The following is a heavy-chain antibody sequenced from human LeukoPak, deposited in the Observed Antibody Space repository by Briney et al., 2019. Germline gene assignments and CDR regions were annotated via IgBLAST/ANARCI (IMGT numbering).Heavy chain of an antibody. CDR1: GFTFNAYS. V-gene: IGHV3-64*01. J-gene: IGHJ4*02. CDR2: INPNGGST. CDR3: ARHRSFDY. Sequence: PEGSLRLSCAASGFTFNAYSLHWVRQAPGKGLEYVSGINPNGGSTYYANSVKGRFTISRDNSKNTLYLQMGSLRAEDMAVYYCARHRSFDYWGQGTLVTVSS.